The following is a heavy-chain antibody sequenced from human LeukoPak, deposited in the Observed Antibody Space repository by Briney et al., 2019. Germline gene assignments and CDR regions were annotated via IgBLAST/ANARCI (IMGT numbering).Heavy chain of an antibody. CDR2: ISYDGSNK. V-gene: IGHV3-30-3*01. D-gene: IGHD3-3*01. CDR1: GLTFSSYA. J-gene: IGHJ4*02. CDR3: AREPEFGITIFGVANDY. Sequence: GGSLRLSCAASGLTFSSYAMHWVRQAPGKGLEWVAVISYDGSNKYYADSVKGRFTISRDNSKNTLYLQMNSLRAEDTAVYYCAREPEFGITIFGVANDYWGQGTLVTVSS.